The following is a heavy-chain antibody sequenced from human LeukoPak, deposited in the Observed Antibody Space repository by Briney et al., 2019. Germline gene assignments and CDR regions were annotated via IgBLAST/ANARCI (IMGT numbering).Heavy chain of an antibody. CDR1: GFTFSNSD. CDR3: AKVRYTYGPFYDF. D-gene: IGHD5-18*01. CDR2: INTSGGTT. J-gene: IGHJ4*02. Sequence: PGGSLRLSCAGSGFTFSNSDMSWVRQAPGKGLEGVATINTSGGTTFYADSVKGQFTISRDNSRNTLYLQMNSLRAEDTAVYYCAKVRYTYGPFYDFWGQGTLVTVSS. V-gene: IGHV3-23*01.